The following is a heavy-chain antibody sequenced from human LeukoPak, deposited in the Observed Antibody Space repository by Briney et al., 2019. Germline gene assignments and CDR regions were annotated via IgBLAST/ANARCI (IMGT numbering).Heavy chain of an antibody. CDR2: IIPILGIA. Sequence: EASVKVFCKASGGTFSSYAISWVRQAPGQGLEWMGRIIPILGIANYAQKFQGRVTITADKSTSTAYMELSSLRSEDTAVYYCARGSRPVTYYFDYWGQGTLVTVSS. CDR1: GGTFSSYA. D-gene: IGHD4-17*01. V-gene: IGHV1-69*04. CDR3: ARGSRPVTYYFDY. J-gene: IGHJ4*02.